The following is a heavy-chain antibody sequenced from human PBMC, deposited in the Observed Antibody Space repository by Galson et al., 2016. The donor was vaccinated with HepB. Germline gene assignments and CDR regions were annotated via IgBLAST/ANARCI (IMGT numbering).Heavy chain of an antibody. D-gene: IGHD6-13*01. V-gene: IGHV4-59*13. CDR2: ISYRGST. CDR1: GGSISTYY. Sequence: ETLSLTCTVSGGSISTYYWSWLRQPPGKGLEWIGYISYRGSTNYNPSLESRVTISLDTSMNQFSLNLSSVTAADTAVYYCAKDIGSSWYGWFDPWGQGTLVTVSS. J-gene: IGHJ5*02. CDR3: AKDIGSSWYGWFDP.